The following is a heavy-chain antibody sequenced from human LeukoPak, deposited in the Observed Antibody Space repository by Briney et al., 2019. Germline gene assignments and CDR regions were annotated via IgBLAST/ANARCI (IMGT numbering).Heavy chain of an antibody. CDR2: ISSSGSGGNT. D-gene: IGHD3-22*01. Sequence: GGSLRLSCVASGVTLSNYAMSWARQAPGKGLEWVSGISSSGSGGNTYYADSVKGRFTISRDNSKNTLYLQMNSLRAEDTAVYYCAKDKITMIVVVITTASSYFDYWGQGTLVTVSS. CDR1: GVTLSNYA. V-gene: IGHV3-23*01. J-gene: IGHJ4*02. CDR3: AKDKITMIVVVITTASSYFDY.